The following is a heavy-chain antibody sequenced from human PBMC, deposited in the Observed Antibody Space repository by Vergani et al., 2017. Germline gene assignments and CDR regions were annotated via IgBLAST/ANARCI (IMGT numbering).Heavy chain of an antibody. D-gene: IGHD1-26*01. CDR2: ISAYNGNT. CDR3: AREPAVVGASKSHYFDY. Sequence: QVQLVQSGAEVKKPGASVKVSCKASGYTFSSYGISWVRQAPGQGLEWMGWISAYNGNTNYAQKVQGRVTMTTDTYTSTAYMELRSLRSDDTAVYYCAREPAVVGASKSHYFDYWGQGTLVTVSS. CDR1: GYTFSSYG. V-gene: IGHV1-18*04. J-gene: IGHJ4*02.